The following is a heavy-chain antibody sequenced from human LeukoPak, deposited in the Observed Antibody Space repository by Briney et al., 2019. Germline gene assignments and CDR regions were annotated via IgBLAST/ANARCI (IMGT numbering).Heavy chain of an antibody. V-gene: IGHV3-7*01. CDR1: GFTFNIHW. D-gene: IGHD2-2*01. CDR3: SGRSCFSSIY. Sequence: PGGSLRLSCEASGFTFNIHWMNWVRQAPGKGLEWLANIQPEGSEKVYVDSVRGRFTISRDNTKNSVYLQMNSLRSEDSAVYYCSGRSCFSSIYWGQGVRVTVSS. CDR2: IQPEGSEK. J-gene: IGHJ4*02.